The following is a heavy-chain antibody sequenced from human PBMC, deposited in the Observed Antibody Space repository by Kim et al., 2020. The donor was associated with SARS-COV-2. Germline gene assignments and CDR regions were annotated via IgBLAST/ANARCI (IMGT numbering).Heavy chain of an antibody. J-gene: IGHJ4*02. CDR1: GFTFSSYA. V-gene: IGHV3-23*01. Sequence: GGSLRLSCAASGFTFSSYAMSWVRQAPGKGLEWVSAISGSGGSTYYADSVKGRFTISRDNSKNTLYLQMNSLRAEDTAVYYCAKDKSSSWYGTSGAHDYWGQGTLVTVSS. CDR3: AKDKSSSWYGTSGAHDY. CDR2: ISGSGGST. D-gene: IGHD6-13*01.